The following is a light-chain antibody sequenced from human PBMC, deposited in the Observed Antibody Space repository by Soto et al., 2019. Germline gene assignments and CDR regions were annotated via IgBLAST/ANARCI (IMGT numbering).Light chain of an antibody. Sequence: DIVLTQSPLSLSVTPGQPASISCKSSQSLLHSDGKTYLYWFLQKTGQTPQLLMYEVSDQFSGVPDRFSGSGSGTDFTLKISRVEAEDIGVYYCMQTVEVPITFGQGTRLEIK. V-gene: IGKV2D-29*01. CDR3: MQTVEVPIT. J-gene: IGKJ5*01. CDR1: QSLLHSDGKTY. CDR2: EVS.